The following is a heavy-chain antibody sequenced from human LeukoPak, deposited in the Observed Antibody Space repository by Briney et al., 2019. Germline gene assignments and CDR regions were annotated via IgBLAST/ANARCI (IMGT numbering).Heavy chain of an antibody. CDR2: ISSSSSTI. CDR1: GFTFSSYS. J-gene: IGHJ3*02. CDR3: ARDMPKGAYYDFWSGYSDAFDI. Sequence: GGSLRLSCAASGFTFSSYSMNWVRQAPGKGLEWVSYISSSSSTIYYADSVKGRFTISRDNAKNSLYLQMNSLRAEDTAVYYCARDMPKGAYYDFWSGYSDAFDIWGQGTMVTVSS. D-gene: IGHD3-3*01. V-gene: IGHV3-48*01.